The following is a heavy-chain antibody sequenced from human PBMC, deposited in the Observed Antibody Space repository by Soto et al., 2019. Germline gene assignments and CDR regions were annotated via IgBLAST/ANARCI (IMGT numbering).Heavy chain of an antibody. CDR3: ARCLVGDHYDSGGLDS. Sequence: QVQLVQSGTEVKKPGSSVTVSCKASGGPYSKYSISWVRQAPGQGLEWMGRIIPMFDITNYAQKFQGRVTITADTSTGTVSMDLSSLISEDTAVYYCARCLVGDHYDSGGLDSWGQGTLVSVSS. CDR1: GGPYSKYS. CDR2: IIPMFDIT. D-gene: IGHD3-22*01. V-gene: IGHV1-69*02. J-gene: IGHJ4*02.